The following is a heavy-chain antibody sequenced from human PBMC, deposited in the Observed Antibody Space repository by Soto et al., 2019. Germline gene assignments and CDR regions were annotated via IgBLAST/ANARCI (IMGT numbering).Heavy chain of an antibody. D-gene: IGHD5-12*01. J-gene: IGHJ4*02. Sequence: PGGSLRLSCAASGFTFSSYAMSWVRQAPGKGLEWVSAISGSGGSTYYAESVKGRFTISRDNSKNTLYLQMNSLRAEDTAVYYCAKEGTVNIVATTFDYWGQGTLVTVSS. V-gene: IGHV3-23*01. CDR1: GFTFSSYA. CDR2: ISGSGGST. CDR3: AKEGTVNIVATTFDY.